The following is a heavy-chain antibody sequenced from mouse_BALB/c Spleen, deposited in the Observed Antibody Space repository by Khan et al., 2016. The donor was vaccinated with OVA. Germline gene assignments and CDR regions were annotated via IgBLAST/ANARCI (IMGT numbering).Heavy chain of an antibody. CDR1: GYTFTNYV. V-gene: IGHV1S136*01. J-gene: IGHJ3*01. D-gene: IGHD2-1*01. CDR2: INPYNAGI. CDR3: AREASTRDFSFAY. Sequence: VQLQQPGPDLVKPGASVKMSCRASGYTFTNYVMHWVKQKPGQGLKWIGYINPYNAGIRFNEKFKGKATLTSDKSSSTAYMELSSLTSEDSAVYYCAREASTRDFSFAYWGQGTLVTVSA.